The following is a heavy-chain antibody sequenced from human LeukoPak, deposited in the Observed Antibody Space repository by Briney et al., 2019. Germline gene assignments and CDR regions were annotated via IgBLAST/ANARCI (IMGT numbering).Heavy chain of an antibody. V-gene: IGHV3-23*03. CDR2: ITSGGSI. CDR1: GFKFDDYG. J-gene: IGHJ4*02. Sequence: GGSLRLSCTASGFKFDDYGMSWVRQAPAKGLEWVSTITSGGSIYYADSVRGRFTISRDNSKNTLYLQINSLRAEDTAVYYCAKRPSYDIGGHPFESSGQGILVTVSS. CDR3: AKRPSYDIGGHPFES. D-gene: IGHD3-22*01.